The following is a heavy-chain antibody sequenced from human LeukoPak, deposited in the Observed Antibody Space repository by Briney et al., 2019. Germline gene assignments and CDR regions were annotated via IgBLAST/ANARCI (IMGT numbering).Heavy chain of an antibody. CDR3: ASVRAAAGTF. Sequence: PSETLSLTCAVYGGSFSGYYWSWIRQPPGKGLEWIGEINHSGSTYYNPSLKSRVTISVDTSKNQFSLKLSSVTAADTAVYYCASVRAAAGTFWGQGTLVTVSS. V-gene: IGHV4-34*01. CDR2: INHSGST. D-gene: IGHD6-13*01. J-gene: IGHJ4*02. CDR1: GGSFSGYY.